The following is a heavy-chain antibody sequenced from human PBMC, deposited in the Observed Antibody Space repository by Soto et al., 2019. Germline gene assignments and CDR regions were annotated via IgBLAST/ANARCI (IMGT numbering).Heavy chain of an antibody. V-gene: IGHV3-21*01. CDR3: SRSPEVGVRGAY. CDR2: ITVGSSHI. D-gene: IGHD3-16*01. CDR1: GFPFSAYN. J-gene: IGHJ4*02. Sequence: PGGSLRLSCTGSGFPFSAYNINWVRQAPGKGLEWVSSITVGSSHIYQPNSMKGRFTISRDDAKNSVYLQIDSLRDEDTALYYCSRSPEVGVRGAYWGQGTLPTVSS.